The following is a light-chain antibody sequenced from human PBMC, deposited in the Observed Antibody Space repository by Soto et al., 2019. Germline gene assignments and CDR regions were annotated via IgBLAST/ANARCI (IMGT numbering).Light chain of an antibody. CDR1: SSDIGGYNY. CDR2: DVS. V-gene: IGLV2-14*01. J-gene: IGLJ3*02. CDR3: SSYTSSSTWV. Sequence: QLVLTQPASVSGSPGQSISISCTGTSSDIGGYNYVSWYQQHPGKAPKLMICDVSNRPSGVSSRFSASKSGNTASLTISGLQAEDEADYYCSSYTSSSTWVFGGGTKLTVL.